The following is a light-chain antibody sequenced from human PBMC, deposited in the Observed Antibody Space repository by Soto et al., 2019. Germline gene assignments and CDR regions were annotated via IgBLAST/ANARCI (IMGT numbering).Light chain of an antibody. CDR3: QQSYNAPRT. CDR2: AAS. J-gene: IGKJ3*01. V-gene: IGKV1-39*01. Sequence: DIQMTQSPSSQSASVGDRVTITCRASQYIGTHLSWYQHKPGRAPQLLISAASSLQVGVTSRFSGSGSGTYFSRTISSLQPEDFATYYCQQSYNAPRTFGPGTTVD. CDR1: QYIGTH.